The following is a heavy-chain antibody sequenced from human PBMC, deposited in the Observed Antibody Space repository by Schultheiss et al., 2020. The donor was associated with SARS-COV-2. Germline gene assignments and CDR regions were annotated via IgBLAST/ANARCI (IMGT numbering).Heavy chain of an antibody. CDR3: ARAVSRLGGYYFDY. Sequence: GESLKISCAASGFTFSSYSMNWVRQAPGKGLEWVSSISSSSSYIYYADSVKGRFSISRDNAKNSLYLQMNSLRVEDTAVYYCARAVSRLGGYYFDYWGQGTLVTVSS. CDR1: GFTFSSYS. J-gene: IGHJ4*02. D-gene: IGHD1-26*01. CDR2: ISSSSSYI. V-gene: IGHV3-21*01.